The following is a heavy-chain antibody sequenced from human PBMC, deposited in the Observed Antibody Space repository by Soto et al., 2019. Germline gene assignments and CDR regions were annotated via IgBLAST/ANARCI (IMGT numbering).Heavy chain of an antibody. Sequence: GGSLRLSCAASGFTFSSYWMSWVRQAPGKGLEWVANIKQDGSEKHYVDSVKGRFTISRDNAKNSLYLQMNSLRAEDTAVYYCARDVEYSSPGGPFDYWGQGTLVTVSS. V-gene: IGHV3-7*03. J-gene: IGHJ4*02. D-gene: IGHD6-6*01. CDR2: IKQDGSEK. CDR3: ARDVEYSSPGGPFDY. CDR1: GFTFSSYW.